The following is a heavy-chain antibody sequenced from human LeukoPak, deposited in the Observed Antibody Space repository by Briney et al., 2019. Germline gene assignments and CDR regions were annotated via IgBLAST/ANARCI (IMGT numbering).Heavy chain of an antibody. CDR1: GYTFTCYG. Sequence: ASLKVSCKASGYTFTCYGISWVRQAPGQGLEWMGWLSAYNGNTNYAQKLQGRVTMTTDTSTSTAYMELRSLRSDDTAVYYCARAAYYYDSSGYLSSLDAFDIWGQGTMVTVSS. CDR2: LSAYNGNT. D-gene: IGHD3-22*01. CDR3: ARAAYYYDSSGYLSSLDAFDI. J-gene: IGHJ3*02. V-gene: IGHV1-18*01.